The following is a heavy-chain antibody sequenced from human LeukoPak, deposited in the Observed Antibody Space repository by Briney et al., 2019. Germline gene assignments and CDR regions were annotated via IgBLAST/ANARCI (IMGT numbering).Heavy chain of an antibody. D-gene: IGHD5-18*01. Sequence: PSETLSLTCTVSGGSISGDYWSWIRQSPGKGLEWIAYIHYSGSTYYNPSLKSRVTISVDTSKNQFSLKLSSVTAADTAVYYCASSTWIRAAFDIWGQGTMVTVSS. CDR1: GGSISGDY. CDR3: ASSTWIRAAFDI. CDR2: IHYSGST. J-gene: IGHJ3*02. V-gene: IGHV4-59*08.